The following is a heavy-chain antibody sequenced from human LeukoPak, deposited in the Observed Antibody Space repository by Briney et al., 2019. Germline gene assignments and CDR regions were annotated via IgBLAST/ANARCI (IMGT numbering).Heavy chain of an antibody. CDR3: ARGQIVVDIRSPTLDY. CDR1: GYTFHNYG. J-gene: IGHJ4*02. CDR2: ISTDNGNA. D-gene: IGHD3-22*01. V-gene: IGHV1-18*01. Sequence: GASVKVSCKTSGYTFHNYGVSWVRQAPGQGLEWMGWISTDNGNAYYAQKFQGRVTMTTDTPTSTAYMELRSLRSDDTAVYYCARGQIVVDIRSPTLDYWGQGTVVTVSS.